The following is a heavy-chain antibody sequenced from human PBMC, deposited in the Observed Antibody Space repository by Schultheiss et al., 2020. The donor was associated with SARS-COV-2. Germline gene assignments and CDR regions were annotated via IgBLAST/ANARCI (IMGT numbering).Heavy chain of an antibody. V-gene: IGHV4-61*10. CDR1: GGSISSGGYS. CDR2: IYYSGST. CDR3: ARALGYYFDY. D-gene: IGHD7-27*01. Sequence: SETLSLTCAVSGGSISSGGYSWSWIRQPAGKGLEWIGYIYYSGSTYYNPSLKSRVTMTVDTSKNQFSLKLSSVTAADTAVYYCARALGYYFDYWGQGTLVTVSS. J-gene: IGHJ4*02.